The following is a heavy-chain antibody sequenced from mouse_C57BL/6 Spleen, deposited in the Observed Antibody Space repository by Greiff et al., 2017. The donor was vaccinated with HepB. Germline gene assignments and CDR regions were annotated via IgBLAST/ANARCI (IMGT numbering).Heavy chain of an antibody. CDR2: ISSGSSTI. V-gene: IGHV5-17*01. Sequence: EVHLVESGGGLVKPGGSLKLSCAASGFTFSDYGMHWVRQAPEKGLEWVAYISSGSSTIYYADTVKGRFTISRDNAKNTLFLQMTSLRSEDTAMYYCARLGDSTVVARWYFDVWGTGTTVTVSS. CDR3: ARLGDSTVVARWYFDV. D-gene: IGHD1-1*01. J-gene: IGHJ1*03. CDR1: GFTFSDYG.